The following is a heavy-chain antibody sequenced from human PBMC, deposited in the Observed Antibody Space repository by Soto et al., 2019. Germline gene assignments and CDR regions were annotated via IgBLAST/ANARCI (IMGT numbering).Heavy chain of an antibody. D-gene: IGHD3-22*01. Sequence: GGSLRLSCAASGFTFSSYAMSWVRQAPGKGLEWVSAISGSGGSTYYADSVKGRFTIPRDNSKNTLYLQMNSLRAEDTAVYYCAKESWDYYDSSGPLVIDYWGQGTLVTVSS. CDR1: GFTFSSYA. V-gene: IGHV3-23*01. J-gene: IGHJ4*02. CDR3: AKESWDYYDSSGPLVIDY. CDR2: ISGSGGST.